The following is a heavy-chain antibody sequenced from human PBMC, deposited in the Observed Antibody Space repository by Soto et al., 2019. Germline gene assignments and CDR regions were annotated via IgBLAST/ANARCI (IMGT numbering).Heavy chain of an antibody. V-gene: IGHV1-3*01. Sequence: ASVKVSCQASGYTFTSYAMHWVRQAPGQRLEWMGWINAGNGNTKYSQKFQGRVTITRDTSASTAYMELSSLRSEDTAVYYCARVHYDFWSGYSNYYYYYMDVWGKGTTVTVSS. CDR2: INAGNGNT. D-gene: IGHD3-3*01. CDR1: GYTFTSYA. CDR3: ARVHYDFWSGYSNYYYYYMDV. J-gene: IGHJ6*03.